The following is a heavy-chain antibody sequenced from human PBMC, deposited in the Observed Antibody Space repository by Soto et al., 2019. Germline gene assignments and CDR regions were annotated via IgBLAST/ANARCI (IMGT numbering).Heavy chain of an antibody. Sequence: ASVNVSCKSSGYTFTGYYIHWVRQAPGQGLEWMGWINPNSGGTNYAQKFQGWVTMTRDTSISTAYMELSRLRSDDTAVYYCARALRGGTGTYYYYYGMDVWGQGTTVTVSS. CDR1: GYTFTGYY. CDR3: ARALRGGTGTYYYYYGMDV. V-gene: IGHV1-2*04. CDR2: INPNSGGT. D-gene: IGHD1-1*01. J-gene: IGHJ6*02.